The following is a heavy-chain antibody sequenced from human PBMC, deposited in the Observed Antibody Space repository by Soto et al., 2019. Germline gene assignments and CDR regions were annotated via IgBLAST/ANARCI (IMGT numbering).Heavy chain of an antibody. Sequence: ASVKVSCKASGGTFSSYAISWVRQAPGQGLEWMGGIIPIFGTANYAQKFQGRVTITADESTSTAYMELSSLRSEDTAVYYCARGETQLWFNMEYYYYGMDVWGQGTTVTVSS. CDR3: ARGETQLWFNMEYYYYGMDV. CDR1: GGTFSSYA. D-gene: IGHD5-18*01. CDR2: IIPIFGTA. J-gene: IGHJ6*02. V-gene: IGHV1-69*13.